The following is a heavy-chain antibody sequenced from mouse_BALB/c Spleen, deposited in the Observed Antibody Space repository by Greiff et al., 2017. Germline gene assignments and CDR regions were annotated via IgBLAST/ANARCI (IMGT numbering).Heavy chain of an antibody. CDR3: ARGYSWYFEV. V-gene: IGHV1S81*02. J-gene: IGHJ1*01. D-gene: IGHD2-3*01. CDR2: INPSNGRT. Sequence: QVQLQQPGAELVKPGASVKLSCKASGYTFTSYWMHWVKQRPGQGLEWIGEINPSNGRTNYNEKFKSKATLTVDKSSSTAYMQLSSLTSEDSAVYYCARGYSWYFEVWGAGTTVTGSS. CDR1: GYTFTSYW.